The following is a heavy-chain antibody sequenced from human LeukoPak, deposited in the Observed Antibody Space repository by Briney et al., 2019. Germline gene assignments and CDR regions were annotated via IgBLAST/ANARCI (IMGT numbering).Heavy chain of an antibody. CDR3: AREYDSSGLKAFDI. CDR2: INPNSGGT. Sequence: GASVKVSCKASGYTFTVYYMHWVRQAPGQGLEWMGWINPNSGGTGSAQKFQGRVTITRDTSITTAYMELSRLRSDDTALYYCAREYDSSGLKAFDIWGQGTMVTVSS. CDR1: GYTFTVYY. J-gene: IGHJ3*02. V-gene: IGHV1-2*02. D-gene: IGHD3-22*01.